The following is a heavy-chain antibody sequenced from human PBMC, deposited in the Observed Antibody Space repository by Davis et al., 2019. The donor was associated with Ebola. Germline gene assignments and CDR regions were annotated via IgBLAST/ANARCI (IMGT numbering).Heavy chain of an antibody. Sequence: GESLKTPRAASGFTFSTYAMSCVRQAPGKGLEWVSAIRGSGDSTYYADSMKGRFTISRDNSKNTLYLQMNSLRDADTAGYYCAKPREYGGGVGRYFDFWGRGTLVTVSS. J-gene: IGHJ2*01. CDR1: GFTFSTYA. CDR2: IRGSGDST. D-gene: IGHD4-23*01. CDR3: AKPREYGGGVGRYFDF. V-gene: IGHV3-23*01.